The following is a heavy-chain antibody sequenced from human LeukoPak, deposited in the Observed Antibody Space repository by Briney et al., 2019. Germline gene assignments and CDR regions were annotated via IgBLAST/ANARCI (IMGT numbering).Heavy chain of an antibody. D-gene: IGHD3-10*01. CDR1: GGSFSGYY. CDR3: ASMVVRGAPVGDY. V-gene: IGHV4-34*01. CDR2: INHSGST. Sequence: PSETLSLTCAVYGGSFSGYYWSWIPQPPGKGLEWIGEINHSGSTNYNPSLKSRVTISVDTSKNQFSLKLSSVTAADTAVYYCASMVVRGAPVGDYWGQGTLVTVSS. J-gene: IGHJ4*02.